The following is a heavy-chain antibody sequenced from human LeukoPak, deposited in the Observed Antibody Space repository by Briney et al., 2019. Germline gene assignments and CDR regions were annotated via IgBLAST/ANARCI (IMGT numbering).Heavy chain of an antibody. Sequence: GGSLRLSCAASGFTFSSYAMSWVRQAPGKGLEWVSAISGSGGSTYYADSVKGRFTVSRDNSKNTLYLQMNSLRAEDTAVYYRAKEGDDYGDYGGRYYYYYGMDVWGQGTTVTVSS. V-gene: IGHV3-23*01. J-gene: IGHJ6*02. D-gene: IGHD4-17*01. CDR3: AKEGDDYGDYGGRYYYYYGMDV. CDR1: GFTFSSYA. CDR2: ISGSGGST.